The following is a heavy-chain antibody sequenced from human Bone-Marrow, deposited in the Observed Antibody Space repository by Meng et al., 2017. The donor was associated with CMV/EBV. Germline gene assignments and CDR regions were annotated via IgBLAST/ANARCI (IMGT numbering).Heavy chain of an antibody. J-gene: IGHJ4*02. CDR2: ISFDGNTK. CDR3: VGGVATPAY. CDR1: RFTFSLYA. Sequence: GGSLRLSCAASRFTFSLYAMHWVRQAPGKGLEWVSVISFDGNTKYYADSVQGRFTISRDNSRNTLNLLMNSLRTEDTAVYYCVGGVATPAYWGPGTLVTFSS. D-gene: IGHD4-23*01. V-gene: IGHV3-30*04.